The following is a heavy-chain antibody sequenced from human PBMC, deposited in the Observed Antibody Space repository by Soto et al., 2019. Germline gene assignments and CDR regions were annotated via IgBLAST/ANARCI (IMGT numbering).Heavy chain of an antibody. CDR3: ARTKYDYGDYWYAFDI. CDR1: GGSFSGYY. Sequence: ASETLSLTCAVYGGSFSGYYWSWIRQPPGKGLEWIGEINHSGSTNYNPSLKSRVTISVDTSKNQFSLELSSVTAADTAVYYCARTKYDYGDYWYAFDIWGQGTMVTVSS. CDR2: INHSGST. J-gene: IGHJ3*02. V-gene: IGHV4-34*01. D-gene: IGHD4-17*01.